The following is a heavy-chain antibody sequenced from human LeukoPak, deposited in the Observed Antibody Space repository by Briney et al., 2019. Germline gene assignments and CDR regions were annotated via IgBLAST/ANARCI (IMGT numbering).Heavy chain of an antibody. CDR3: ARSYYYDSSGYYYVSGNWFDP. D-gene: IGHD3-22*01. CDR2: IYYSGST. CDR1: GGSISSGDYY. V-gene: IGHV4-30-4*01. Sequence: PSQTLSLTCTVSGGSISSGDYYWSWIRQPPGKGLEWIGYIYYSGSTYYNPSLKSRVTISVDTSKNQFSLKLSSVTAADTAVYYCARSYYYDSSGYYYVSGNWFDPWGQGTLVTVSS. J-gene: IGHJ5*02.